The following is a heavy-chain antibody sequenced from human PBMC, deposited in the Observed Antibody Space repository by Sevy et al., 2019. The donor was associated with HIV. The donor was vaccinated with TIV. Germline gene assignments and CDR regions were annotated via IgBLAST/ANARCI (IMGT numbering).Heavy chain of an antibody. D-gene: IGHD3-22*01. CDR1: GFTFSSYG. CDR3: ARGATYYDSSGSQPNFDY. CDR2: VWYDGSSK. V-gene: IGHV3-33*01. Sequence: GGSLRLSCAASGFTFSSYGMHWVRRAPEKGLEWVALVWYDGSSKYYADSVKGRFTLSRDNSKNTLYLQMNSLRAEDTAVYYCARGATYYDSSGSQPNFDYWGQGTLVTVSS. J-gene: IGHJ4*02.